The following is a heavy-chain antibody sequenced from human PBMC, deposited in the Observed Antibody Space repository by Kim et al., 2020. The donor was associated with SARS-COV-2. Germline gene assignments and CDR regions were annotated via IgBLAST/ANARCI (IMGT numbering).Heavy chain of an antibody. CDR3: ARGYGNYSRYFDY. V-gene: IGHV4-59*01. CDR1: AGSISGYF. J-gene: IGHJ4*02. D-gene: IGHD3-22*01. Sequence: SETLSLTCTVSAGSISGYFWNWIRQPPGKGLDWIGSIYDSGGTNYNPSLKSRVTISVDTSKNQFSLNLSSVTAADTAVYYCARGYGNYSRYFDYWGQAILVGVSS. CDR2: IYDSGGT.